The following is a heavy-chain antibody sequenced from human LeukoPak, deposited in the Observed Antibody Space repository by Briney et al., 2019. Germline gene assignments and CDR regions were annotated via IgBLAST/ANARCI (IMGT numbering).Heavy chain of an antibody. D-gene: IGHD5-12*01. J-gene: IGHJ6*03. CDR3: ARVKYSGYDFMGYYYYYYMDV. V-gene: IGHV1-18*01. CDR1: GYTFTSYG. CDR2: ISAYNGNT. Sequence: ASVKVSCKASGYTFTSYGISWVRQAPGQGLEWMGWISAYNGNTNYAQKLQGRVTMTTDTSTSTAYMELRSLRSDDTAVYYCARVKYSGYDFMGYYYYYYMDVWGKGTTVTVSS.